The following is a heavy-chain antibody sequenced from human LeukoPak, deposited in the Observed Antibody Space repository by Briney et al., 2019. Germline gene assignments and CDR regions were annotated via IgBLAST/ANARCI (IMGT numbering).Heavy chain of an antibody. Sequence: AGGSLRLSCSASGFIFSTYTMYWVRQAPGKGLEYVSVISGDGRTTYYIDSVKGRFTISRDNSKNTLYLQMSSLRADDTAVYYCVGDQVDDTGYLRWGQGTRVTVSA. CDR1: GFIFSTYT. J-gene: IGHJ4*02. V-gene: IGHV3-64D*06. CDR2: ISGDGRTT. D-gene: IGHD5-12*01. CDR3: VGDQVDDTGYLR.